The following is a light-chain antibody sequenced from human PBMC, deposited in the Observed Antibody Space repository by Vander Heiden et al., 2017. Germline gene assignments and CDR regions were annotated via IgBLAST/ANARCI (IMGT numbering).Light chain of an antibody. CDR1: QSVLYSSNNKNY. CDR2: WAS. J-gene: IGKJ4*01. CDR3: QQDDSTPQV. Sequence: DIVMTQSPDFLVVYLGERATINCKSSQSVLYSSNNKNYLAWYQQKPGQPPKLLIYWASTRESGVPDRFSGSGSGTDFTLTISSLQAEDVAVYYCQQDDSTPQVFGGGTKVEIK. V-gene: IGKV4-1*01.